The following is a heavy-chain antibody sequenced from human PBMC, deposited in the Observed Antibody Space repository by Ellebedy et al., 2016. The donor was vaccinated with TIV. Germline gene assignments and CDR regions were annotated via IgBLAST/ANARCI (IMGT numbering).Heavy chain of an antibody. CDR3: AKDPYYGSGYFDL. CDR2: ISGRGINT. V-gene: IGHV3-23*01. CDR1: GFTFKTYS. Sequence: GESLKISCEASGFTFKTYSMAWVRQAPGKGLEWVSSISGRGINTFYEDSVKGRFTISRDNSKNILYLQMNSLRAEDTAVYYCAKDPYYGSGYFDLWGRGTLVTVAS. D-gene: IGHD3-10*01. J-gene: IGHJ2*01.